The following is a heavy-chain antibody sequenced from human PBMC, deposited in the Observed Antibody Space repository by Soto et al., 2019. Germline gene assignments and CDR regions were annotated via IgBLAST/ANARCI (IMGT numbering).Heavy chain of an antibody. CDR3: AKRLPSNTGMPVASTY. V-gene: IGHV3-23*01. CDR2: ITRSGTK. D-gene: IGHD5-18*01. J-gene: IGHJ4*02. Sequence: EVPFLESGGGLVQPGGSLRLSRAASGFTLSSHGLSWVRQSPGKGLEWVSGITRSGTKSYADSVKGRFTISRDNSKNTLYLQMDSLTVEDTAVYYCAKRLPSNTGMPVASTYWGQGTLVTVSS. CDR1: GFTLSSHG.